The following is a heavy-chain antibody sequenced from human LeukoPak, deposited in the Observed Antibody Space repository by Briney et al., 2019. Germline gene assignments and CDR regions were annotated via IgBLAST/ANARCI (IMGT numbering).Heavy chain of an antibody. J-gene: IGHJ4*02. CDR2: IYTSGST. CDR1: GGSISSYY. Sequence: SETLSLTCTVSGGSISSYYWSWIRQPPGKGLEWIGYIYTSGSTNYNPSLKSRVTISVDTSKNQFSLKLSSVTAADTAVYYCARHITALAYFDYWGQGTLVTVSS. D-gene: IGHD3-10*01. V-gene: IGHV4-4*09. CDR3: ARHITALAYFDY.